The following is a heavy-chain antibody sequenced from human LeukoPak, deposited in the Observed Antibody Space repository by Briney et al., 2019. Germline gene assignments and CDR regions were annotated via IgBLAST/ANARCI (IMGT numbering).Heavy chain of an antibody. CDR3: AKVAKYYYGSETYYFFDY. CDR1: GFTFSSYE. J-gene: IGHJ4*02. Sequence: PGGSLRLSCAASGFTFSSYEMNWVRQAPGKGLEWVSYISSSGSTIYYADPLKGRFTISRDNAKKSLYLQMNSLRVEDTAVYYCAKVAKYYYGSETYYFFDYWGQGTLVTASS. V-gene: IGHV3-48*03. CDR2: ISSSGSTI. D-gene: IGHD3-10*01.